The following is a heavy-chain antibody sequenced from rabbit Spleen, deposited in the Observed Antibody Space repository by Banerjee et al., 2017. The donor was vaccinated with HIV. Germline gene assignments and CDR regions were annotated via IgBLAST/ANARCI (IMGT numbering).Heavy chain of an antibody. D-gene: IGHD3-3*01. J-gene: IGHJ6*01. CDR3: ARTVDALVAFRLEL. Sequence: QEQLEESGGGLVKPEGSLQLSCTASGFSFSDKAVMCWVRQAPGKGLECIACIYADSSGSTYYATWAKGRFTFSKASSTTVTLQLNSLTAADTATYFCARTVDALVAFRLELWGPGTLVTVS. CDR1: GFSFSDKAV. CDR2: IYADSSGST. V-gene: IGHV1S45*01.